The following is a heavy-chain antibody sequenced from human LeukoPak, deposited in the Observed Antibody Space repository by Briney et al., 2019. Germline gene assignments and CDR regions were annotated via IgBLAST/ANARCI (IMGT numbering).Heavy chain of an antibody. CDR1: GFTFSNYA. CDR2: ITGSGGGT. J-gene: IGHJ4*02. D-gene: IGHD3-10*01. CDR3: AKDRWVSGSDNYYTLFDY. V-gene: IGHV3-23*01. Sequence: GGSLRLSCAAFGFTFSNYAINWVRQAPGKGLEWVSSITGSGGGTYYADSVKGRFNISRDNSKNTLYLQMNSLRAEDTAVYYCAKDRWVSGSDNYYTLFDYWGQGTLVTVSS.